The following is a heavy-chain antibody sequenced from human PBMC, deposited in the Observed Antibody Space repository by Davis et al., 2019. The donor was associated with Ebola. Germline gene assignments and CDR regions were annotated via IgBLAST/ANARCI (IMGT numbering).Heavy chain of an antibody. CDR2: INSDGSST. V-gene: IGHV3-74*01. D-gene: IGHD2-2*01. CDR3: AREGGYGVVVPTAISYFDY. CDR1: GFTFSSYW. Sequence: PGGSLRLSCAASGFTFSSYWMHWVRQAPGKGLVWVSRINSDGSSTRYANSVKGRIIISRDNAKNTLYLQMNSLRAEDTAVYYCAREGGYGVVVPTAISYFDYWGQGTLVTVSS. J-gene: IGHJ4*02.